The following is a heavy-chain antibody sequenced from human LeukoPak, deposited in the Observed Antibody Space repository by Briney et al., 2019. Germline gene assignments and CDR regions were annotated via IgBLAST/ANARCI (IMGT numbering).Heavy chain of an antibody. CDR2: INPSGGST. CDR3: ARGKGDIVVVPAATDAFNI. Sequence: ASVKVSCKASGYTFTSYYMHWVRQAPGQGLEWMGIINPSGGSTSYAQKFQGRVTITADESTSTAYMELSSLRSEDTAVYYCARGKGDIVVVPAATDAFNIWGQGTMVTVSS. J-gene: IGHJ3*02. D-gene: IGHD2-2*01. CDR1: GYTFTSYY. V-gene: IGHV1-46*01.